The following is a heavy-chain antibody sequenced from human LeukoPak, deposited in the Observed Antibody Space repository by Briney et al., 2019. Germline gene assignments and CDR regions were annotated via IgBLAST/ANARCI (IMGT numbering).Heavy chain of an antibody. CDR1: GFTFTYYW. J-gene: IGHJ3*02. CDR2: ISSSSSYI. CDR3: ARVDTAMRDAFDI. Sequence: GGSLRLSCAASGFTFTYYWMHWVRQAPGKGLEWVSSISSSSSYIYYADSVKGRFTISRDNAKNSLYLQMNSLRAEDTAVYYCARVDTAMRDAFDIWGQGTMVTVSS. V-gene: IGHV3-21*01. D-gene: IGHD5-18*01.